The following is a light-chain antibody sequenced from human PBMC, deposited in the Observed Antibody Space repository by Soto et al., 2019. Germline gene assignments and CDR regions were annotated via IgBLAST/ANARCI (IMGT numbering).Light chain of an antibody. CDR3: QQYNNWPPWT. J-gene: IGKJ1*01. CDR2: GAS. Sequence: EIVLTQSPVTRALSAAERATLSCMASQSVSNNYLAWYQQKPGQAPRLLIYGASTRATGIPARFSGSGSGTEFTLTISSLQSEDFAVYYCQQYNNWPPWTFGQGTKVDTK. V-gene: IGKV3-15*01. CDR1: QSVSNN.